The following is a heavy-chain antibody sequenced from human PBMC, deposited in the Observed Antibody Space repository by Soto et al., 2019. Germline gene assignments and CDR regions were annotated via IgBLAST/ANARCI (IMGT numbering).Heavy chain of an antibody. V-gene: IGHV3-30*18. D-gene: IGHD5-12*01. J-gene: IGHJ6*03. CDR2: ISYDGRNK. CDR3: AKSSVATITNYYYYYMDV. CDR1: GVTFSNYG. Sequence: GGSLRLSCAASGVTFSNYGMHWVRQAPGKGLEWVAVISYDGRNKYYVDSVKGRFTISRDNSKNTLSLQMNSLRAEDTAVYYCAKSSVATITNYYYYYMDVWGKGTTVTVSS.